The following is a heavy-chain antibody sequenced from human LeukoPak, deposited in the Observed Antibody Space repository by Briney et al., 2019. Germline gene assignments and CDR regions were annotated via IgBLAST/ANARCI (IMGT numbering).Heavy chain of an antibody. CDR1: GGTFSGYA. Sequence: SVKVSCKASGGTFSGYAINWVRQAPGQGLEWMGGIVPIFGSANYAQKFQGRVTITADESTSTAYMELSSLRSEDTAVYYCASSGHAYNSRHFDSWGQGTLVTVSS. V-gene: IGHV1-69*13. CDR3: ASSGHAYNSRHFDS. CDR2: IVPIFGSA. J-gene: IGHJ4*02. D-gene: IGHD5-24*01.